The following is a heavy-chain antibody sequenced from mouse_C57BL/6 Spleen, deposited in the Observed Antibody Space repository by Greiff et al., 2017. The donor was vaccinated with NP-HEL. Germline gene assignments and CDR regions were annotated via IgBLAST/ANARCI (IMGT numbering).Heavy chain of an antibody. CDR2: IYPGDGDT. CDR3: ARGTVVATAYYFDY. CDR1: GYAFSSSW. J-gene: IGHJ2*01. V-gene: IGHV1-82*01. D-gene: IGHD1-1*01. Sequence: QVQLKESGPELVKPGASVKISCKASGYAFSSSWMNWVKQRPGKGLEWIGRIYPGDGDTNYNGKFKGKATLTADKSSSTAYMQLSSLTSEDSAVYFCARGTVVATAYYFDYWGQGTTLTVSS.